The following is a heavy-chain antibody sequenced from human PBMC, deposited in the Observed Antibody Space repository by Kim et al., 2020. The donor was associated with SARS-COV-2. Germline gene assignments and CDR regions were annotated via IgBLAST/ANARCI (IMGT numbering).Heavy chain of an antibody. CDR2: ISWNSGSI. CDR1: GFTFDDYA. D-gene: IGHD3-9*01. J-gene: IGHJ3*01. Sequence: GGSLRLSCAASGFTFDDYAMHWVRQAPGKGLEWVSGISWNSGSIGYADSVKGRFTISRDNAKNSLYLQMNSLRAEDTALYYCAKGVLRYFDWLLYKGDA. V-gene: IGHV3-9*01. CDR3: AKGVLRYFDWLLYKGDA.